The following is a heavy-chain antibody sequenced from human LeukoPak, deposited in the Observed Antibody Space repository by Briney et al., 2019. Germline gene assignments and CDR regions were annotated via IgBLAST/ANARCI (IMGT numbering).Heavy chain of an antibody. CDR1: GGSFSGYY. D-gene: IGHD5-24*01. Sequence: SETLSLTCAVYGGSFSGYYWSWIRQPPGKGLEYIGYIYNSGTTNYNPSLKSRVTISVDTSKNQFSLRLSSVTAADTAIYYCAKSFSETERATITAYWGQGTLVTVSS. J-gene: IGHJ4*02. V-gene: IGHV4-59*01. CDR3: AKSFSETERATITAY. CDR2: IYNSGTT.